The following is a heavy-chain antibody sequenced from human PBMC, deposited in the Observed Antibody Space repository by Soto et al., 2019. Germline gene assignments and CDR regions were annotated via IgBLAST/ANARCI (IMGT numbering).Heavy chain of an antibody. CDR1: GYTFTSYY. Sequence: ASVKVSCKASGYTFTSYYMHWVRQAPGQGLEWMGIINPSGGSTSYAQKFQGRVTMTRDTSTSTVYMELSSLRSEDTAVYYCATAGIYSGYDIYQDYYYYMDVWGKGTTVTVSS. CDR3: ATAGIYSGYDIYQDYYYYMDV. V-gene: IGHV1-46*03. D-gene: IGHD5-12*01. J-gene: IGHJ6*03. CDR2: INPSGGST.